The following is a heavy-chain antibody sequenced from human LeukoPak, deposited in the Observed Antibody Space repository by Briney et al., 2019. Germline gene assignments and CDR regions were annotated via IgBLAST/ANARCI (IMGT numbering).Heavy chain of an antibody. D-gene: IGHD2-21*02. CDR3: VREDTPATANY. Sequence: GGSLRLSCAASGFNFANHAVSWVRQTAGKGLEWVSAISGGGDITYYADSVKGRFTISRDNSKDTLFLQMHSLRPGDTAVYYCVREDTPATANYWGQGTLVTISS. CDR1: GFNFANHA. J-gene: IGHJ4*02. V-gene: IGHV3-23*01. CDR2: ISGGGDIT.